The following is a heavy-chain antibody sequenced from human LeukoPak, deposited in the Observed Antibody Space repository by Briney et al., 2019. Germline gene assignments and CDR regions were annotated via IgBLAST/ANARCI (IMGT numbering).Heavy chain of an antibody. V-gene: IGHV1-3*01. CDR2: INAGNGNT. D-gene: IGHD3-10*01. J-gene: IGHJ4*02. Sequence: ASVKVSCKASGYTFTSYAMHWVRQAPGQRLEWMGWINAGNGNTKYSQKFQGRVTITRDTSASTAYMELSSLRSEDTAVYYCARGLLWFGELPDYWGQGTLVTVSS. CDR1: GYTFTSYA. CDR3: ARGLLWFGELPDY.